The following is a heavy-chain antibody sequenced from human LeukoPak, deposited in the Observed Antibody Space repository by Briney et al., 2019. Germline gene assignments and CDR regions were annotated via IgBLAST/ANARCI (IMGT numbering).Heavy chain of an antibody. D-gene: IGHD3-22*01. CDR3: ARAQYYYDSIDS. CDR2: IYYSGST. Sequence: SETLSLTCTVSGGSISSYYWSWIRQPPGKGLEWIGYIYYSGSTNYNPSLKSRVTISVDTSKNQLSLKLSSVTAADTAVYYCARAQYYYDSIDSWGQGTMVTVSS. J-gene: IGHJ3*01. V-gene: IGHV4-59*01. CDR1: GGSISSYY.